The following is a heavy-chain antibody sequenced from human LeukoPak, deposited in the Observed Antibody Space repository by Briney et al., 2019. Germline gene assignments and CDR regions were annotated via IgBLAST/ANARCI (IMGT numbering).Heavy chain of an antibody. CDR2: IIPIFGTA. CDR1: GGTFSSYA. J-gene: IGHJ3*02. CDR3: ARGRFMRSLTGAFDI. Sequence: ASVKVSCKASGGTFSSYAISWVRQAPGQGLEWMGGIIPIFGTANYAQKFQGRVTITADESTSTAYMELSSLRSEDTAVYYCARGRFMRSLTGAFDIWGQGTMVTVSS. V-gene: IGHV1-69*01. D-gene: IGHD3-16*01.